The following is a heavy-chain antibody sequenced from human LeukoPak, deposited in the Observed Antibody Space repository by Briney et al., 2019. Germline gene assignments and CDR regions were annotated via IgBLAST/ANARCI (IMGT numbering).Heavy chain of an antibody. CDR3: ARVRALLYYYDSSGYYGTLGYYYYYYMDV. J-gene: IGHJ6*03. V-gene: IGHV4-34*01. D-gene: IGHD3-22*01. CDR2: INHSGST. CDR1: GGSFSGYY. Sequence: SETLSLTCAVYGGSFSGYYWSWIRQPPGKGLEWIGEINHSGSTNYNPSLKSRVTISVDTSKNQFSLKLSSVTAADTAVYYCARVRALLYYYDSSGYYGTLGYYYYYYMDVWGKGTTVTVSS.